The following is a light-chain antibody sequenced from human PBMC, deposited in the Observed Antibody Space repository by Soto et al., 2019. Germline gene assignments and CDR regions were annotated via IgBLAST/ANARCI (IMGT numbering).Light chain of an antibody. CDR3: SSFAGNNNLV. V-gene: IGLV2-8*01. Sequence: QSALTQPPSASGSPGQSVTISCTGTSSDGGGYNYVSWYQQHPGKPPKLMISEVSKRPSGVPDRFSGSKSGNTASLTVSGLQDEDEADYYCSSFAGNNNLVFGGGTKVTVL. CDR2: EVS. CDR1: SSDGGGYNY. J-gene: IGLJ2*01.